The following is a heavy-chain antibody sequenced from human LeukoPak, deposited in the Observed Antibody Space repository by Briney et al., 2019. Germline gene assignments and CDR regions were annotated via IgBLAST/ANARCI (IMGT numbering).Heavy chain of an antibody. J-gene: IGHJ4*02. CDR3: ARDRRAHN. CDR2: VSNSGNAI. Sequence: GGSLRLSCAASGFTFSSYEINWVRQAPGKGLEWVSYVSNSGNAIYYADSVKGRFTVSRDNAKNSLYLQMNSLRAEDTAVYYCARDRRAHNWGQGTLVTVSS. V-gene: IGHV3-48*03. CDR1: GFTFSSYE.